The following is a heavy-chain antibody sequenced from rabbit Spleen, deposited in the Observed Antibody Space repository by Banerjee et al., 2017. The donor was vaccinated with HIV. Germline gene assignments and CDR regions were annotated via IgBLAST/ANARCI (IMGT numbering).Heavy chain of an antibody. J-gene: IGHJ4*01. CDR1: GVSFSSSYY. D-gene: IGHD6-1*01. Sequence: QEQLEESGGGLVKPGASLTLTCTASGVSFSSSYYMCWVRQAPGKGLEWIGCIYTDTGRTVYASWAKGRFTISKTSSTTVTLQMTSLTAADTATYFCARSPGTNAYVGFSLWGPGTLVTVS. V-gene: IGHV1S45*01. CDR2: IYTDTGRT. CDR3: ARSPGTNAYVGFSL.